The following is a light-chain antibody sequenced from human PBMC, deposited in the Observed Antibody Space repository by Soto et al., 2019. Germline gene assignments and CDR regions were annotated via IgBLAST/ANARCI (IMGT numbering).Light chain of an antibody. CDR3: CSYAGSSIPWV. V-gene: IGLV2-23*02. CDR1: SSDVGSYNL. CDR2: EVS. J-gene: IGLJ3*02. Sequence: QSVLTQPASVSGSPGQSITISCTGTSSDVGSYNLVSWYQQHPGKAPKLMIYEVSKRPSGVSNRFSGSKSGNTASLTISGLQAEDEADYYCCSYAGSSIPWVXGGGTKLTVL.